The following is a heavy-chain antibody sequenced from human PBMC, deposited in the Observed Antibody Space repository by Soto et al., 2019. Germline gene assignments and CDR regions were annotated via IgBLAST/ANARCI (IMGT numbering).Heavy chain of an antibody. CDR2: ISGSGGST. CDR3: AKGKTGSYYEY. D-gene: IGHD1-1*01. V-gene: IGHV3-23*01. CDR1: GFTFSSYA. Sequence: GGSLRLSCAASGFTFSSYAMSWVRQAPGKGLEWVSAISGSGGSTYYADSVKGRFTISRDNSKNALYLQMNSLRAEDTAVYYCAKGKTGSYYEYWGQGTLVTVSS. J-gene: IGHJ4*02.